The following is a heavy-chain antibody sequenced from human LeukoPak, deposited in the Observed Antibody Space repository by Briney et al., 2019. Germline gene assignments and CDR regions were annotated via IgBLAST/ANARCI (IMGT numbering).Heavy chain of an antibody. CDR2: ISASRHNK. CDR3: VKEGSGGPDY. D-gene: IGHD2-15*01. V-gene: IGHV3-48*02. Sequence: GGSLRLSCAASGFIFSDYSMNWVRQAPGKGLEWVSYISASRHNKYYADSVKGRFTMSRDNAKNSLSLQMNSLRDEDTAVYYCVKEGSGGPDYWGQGTLVTVSS. CDR1: GFIFSDYS. J-gene: IGHJ4*02.